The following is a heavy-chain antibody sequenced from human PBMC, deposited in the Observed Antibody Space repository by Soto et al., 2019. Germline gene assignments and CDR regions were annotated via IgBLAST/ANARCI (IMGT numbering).Heavy chain of an antibody. V-gene: IGHV3-30-3*01. CDR1: GFIFSSHV. D-gene: IGHD2-15*01. CDR2: ISYDGSNE. Sequence: QVPLVESGGGVVQPGRSLRLSCAASGFIFSSHVMHWVRQAPGKGLEWVALISYDGSNEYYADSVKGRFTISRDNSKNTLYLQMNSLRTEDTAMYYCARDVVSKGSVDDWGQGTLVTVSS. J-gene: IGHJ4*02. CDR3: ARDVVSKGSVDD.